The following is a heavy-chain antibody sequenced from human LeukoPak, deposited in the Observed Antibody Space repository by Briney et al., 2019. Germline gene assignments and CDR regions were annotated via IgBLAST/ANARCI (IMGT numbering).Heavy chain of an antibody. Sequence: SETLSLTCTVSGGSISSYYWSWIRQYPGKGLERIGNIYYSGSTNYNPSLKSRVTISVDTSKNQFSLKVRSVTAADTAVYWCARGPHDYSSGWYTWGQGTLVTVSS. V-gene: IGHV4-59*12. CDR3: ARGPHDYSSGWYT. D-gene: IGHD6-19*01. CDR1: GGSISSYY. CDR2: IYYSGST. J-gene: IGHJ5*02.